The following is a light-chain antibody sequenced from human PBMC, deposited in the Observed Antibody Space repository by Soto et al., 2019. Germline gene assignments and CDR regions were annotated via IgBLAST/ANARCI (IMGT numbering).Light chain of an antibody. CDR2: EVS. Sequence: QSALTQPASVSGSPGQSITISCTGTSSDVGGYNFVSWYQHHPGKAPKHMIYEVSNRPSGVSNRFSCSKSGNTASLTISGLLAADEADYYCSSYTSTYSYVFGTGTKLTVL. V-gene: IGLV2-14*01. J-gene: IGLJ1*01. CDR3: SSYTSTYSYV. CDR1: SSDVGGYNF.